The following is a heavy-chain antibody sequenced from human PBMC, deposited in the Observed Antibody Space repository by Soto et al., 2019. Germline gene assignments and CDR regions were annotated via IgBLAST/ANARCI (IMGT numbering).Heavy chain of an antibody. D-gene: IGHD5-18*01. CDR2: IDPSDSYT. CDR1: GYSFTSYW. J-gene: IGHJ6*02. Sequence: GESLKISCKGSGYSFTSYWISWVRQMPGKGLEWMGRIDPSDSYTNYSPSFQGHVTISADKSISTAYLQWSSLKASDTAMYYCARSRAHSYGQHYYYYGMDVWGQGTKVTVSS. V-gene: IGHV5-10-1*01. CDR3: ARSRAHSYGQHYYYYGMDV.